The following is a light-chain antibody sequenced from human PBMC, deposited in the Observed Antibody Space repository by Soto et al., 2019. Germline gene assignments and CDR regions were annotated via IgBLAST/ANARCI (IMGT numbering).Light chain of an antibody. Sequence: DIVMTQSPDSLAESLGERASINCSSSQSVLYSSTNRNYLTWYQQKPGHPPKLLIYWASTRESGVPDRFSGSGSGTDFTLTISSLQTEDVAVYYCQQFYTTPLTFGGGTKVEIK. CDR1: QSVLYSSTNRNY. J-gene: IGKJ4*01. CDR2: WAS. V-gene: IGKV4-1*01. CDR3: QQFYTTPLT.